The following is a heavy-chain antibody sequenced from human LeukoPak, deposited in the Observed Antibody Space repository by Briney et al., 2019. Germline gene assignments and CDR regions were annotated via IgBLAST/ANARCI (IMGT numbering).Heavy chain of an antibody. J-gene: IGHJ3*02. CDR3: TISSMTLVWGAFDI. CDR2: IRSDGSNK. V-gene: IGHV3-30*02. Sequence: GGSLRLSCAASGFTFSSYGMHWVRQAPGRGLEWVAFIRSDGSNKYYADSVKGRFTISRDNSKNTLYLQMNSLRAEDTAVYYCTISSMTLVWGAFDIWGQGTVVTVSS. D-gene: IGHD6-13*01. CDR1: GFTFSSYG.